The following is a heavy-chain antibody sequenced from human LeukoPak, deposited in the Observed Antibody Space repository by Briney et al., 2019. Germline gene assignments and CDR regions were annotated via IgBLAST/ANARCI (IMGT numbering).Heavy chain of an antibody. J-gene: IGHJ4*02. CDR2: ISYDGSNK. CDR1: GFTFSSYG. CDR3: AKDLDGSGSCPDY. Sequence: GRSLRLSCAASGFTFSSYGMHWVRQAPGKGLEWVAVISYDGSNKYYADSVKGRFTISRDNSKNTLYLQMNSLRAEDTAVYYCAKDLDGSGSCPDYWGQGTLVTVSS. D-gene: IGHD3-10*01. V-gene: IGHV3-30*18.